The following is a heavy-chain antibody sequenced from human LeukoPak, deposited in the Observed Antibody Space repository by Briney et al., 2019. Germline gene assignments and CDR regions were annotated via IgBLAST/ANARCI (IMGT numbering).Heavy chain of an antibody. CDR3: ARVGSYIPRFDI. Sequence: SGTLSLTCAVSGGSISSSNWWSWVRQPPGKGLEWIGEIYHSGSTNYNPSLKSRVTISVDTSKNQFSLKLSSVTAADTAVYYCARVGSYIPRFDIWGQGTMVTVSS. V-gene: IGHV4-4*02. CDR2: IYHSGST. J-gene: IGHJ3*02. CDR1: GGSISSSNW. D-gene: IGHD3-10*01.